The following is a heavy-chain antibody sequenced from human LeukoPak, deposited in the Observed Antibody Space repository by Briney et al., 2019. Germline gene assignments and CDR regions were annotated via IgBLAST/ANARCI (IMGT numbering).Heavy chain of an antibody. Sequence: GASVNVSCKASGGTFSIYAISWVRQAPGQGLEWMGGIIPIFGTANYAQKFQGRVTITADESTSTAYMELSSLRSEDTAVYYCARLDSSGGDYWGQGTLVTVSS. CDR3: ARLDSSGGDY. J-gene: IGHJ4*02. CDR2: IIPIFGTA. V-gene: IGHV1-69*13. CDR1: GGTFSIYA. D-gene: IGHD6-19*01.